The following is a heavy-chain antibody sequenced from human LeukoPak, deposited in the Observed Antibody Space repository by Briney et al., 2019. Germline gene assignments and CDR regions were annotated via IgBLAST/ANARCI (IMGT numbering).Heavy chain of an antibody. CDR3: AKDDGYSSSYLDY. Sequence: GGSLRLSCAASGFTFSSYWMSWVRQAPGKGLEWVASIKQDGSENYYVDSVKGRFTISRDNAKNSLYLQMNSLRGDDTAVYYCAKDDGYSSSYLDYWGQGTLVTVSS. J-gene: IGHJ4*02. D-gene: IGHD6-13*01. CDR2: IKQDGSEN. CDR1: GFTFSSYW. V-gene: IGHV3-7*01.